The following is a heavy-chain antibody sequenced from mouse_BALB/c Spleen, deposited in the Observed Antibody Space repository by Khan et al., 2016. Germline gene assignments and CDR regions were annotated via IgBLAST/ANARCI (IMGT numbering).Heavy chain of an antibody. V-gene: IGHV3-2*02. CDR2: ISYSGST. CDR1: GYSITSDYA. Sequence: EVQLQESGPGLVKPSQSLSLTCTVTGYSITSDYAWNWLRQFPGNKLEWMGYISYSGSTSYNPSLKSRISITRDTSKNQFFLQLNSVTTEDTATXYCARDTTVLAKDYFDYGGQGTTLTVSS. J-gene: IGHJ2*01. CDR3: ARDTTVLAKDYFDY. D-gene: IGHD1-1*01.